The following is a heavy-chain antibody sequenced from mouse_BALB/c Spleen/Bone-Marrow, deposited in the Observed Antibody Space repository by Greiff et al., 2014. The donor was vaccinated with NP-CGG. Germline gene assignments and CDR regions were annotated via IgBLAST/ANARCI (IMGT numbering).Heavy chain of an antibody. CDR3: ARQDYYGSSPHWYFDV. Sequence: EVMLVESGGGLVKPGGSLKLSCAASGFTFGSYAMSWVRQTPEKRLEWVATISSGGSYTYYADSVKGRFTISRDTAKSTLYLQMSSLRSEDTAMYYCARQDYYGSSPHWYFDVWGAGTTVTVSS. CDR2: ISSGGSYT. D-gene: IGHD1-1*01. V-gene: IGHV5-9-1*01. J-gene: IGHJ1*01. CDR1: GFTFGSYA.